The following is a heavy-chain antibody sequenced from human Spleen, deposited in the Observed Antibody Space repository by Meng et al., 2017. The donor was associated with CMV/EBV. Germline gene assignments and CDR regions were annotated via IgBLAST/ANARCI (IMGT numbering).Heavy chain of an antibody. Sequence: GESLKISCAASGFTFSSYSMSWVRQAPGKGLEWVSLISWDGGSTYYADSVKGRFTISRDNSKNSLYLQMNSLRAEDTALYYCARSRSPSITIFGVTRAFDIWGQGTMVTVSS. V-gene: IGHV3-43D*03. J-gene: IGHJ3*02. CDR3: ARSRSPSITIFGVTRAFDI. CDR1: GFTFSSYS. D-gene: IGHD3-3*01. CDR2: ISWDGGST.